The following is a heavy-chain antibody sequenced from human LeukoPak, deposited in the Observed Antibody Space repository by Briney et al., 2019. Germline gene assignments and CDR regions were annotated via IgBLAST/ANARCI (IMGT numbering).Heavy chain of an antibody. CDR3: ARDQDIVVVPAAGFDY. Sequence: ASVKVSCKASGYSFTGYYIHWVRQAPGQGLEWMGWINPNSGGTNYAQKLQGRVTMTTDTSTSTAYMELRSLRSDDTAVYYCARDQDIVVVPAAGFDYWGQGTLVTVSS. CDR2: INPNSGGT. J-gene: IGHJ4*02. D-gene: IGHD2-2*01. CDR1: GYSFTGYY. V-gene: IGHV1-2*02.